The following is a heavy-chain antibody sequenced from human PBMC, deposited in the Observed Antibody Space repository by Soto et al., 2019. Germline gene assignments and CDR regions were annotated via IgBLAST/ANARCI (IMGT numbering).Heavy chain of an antibody. Sequence: IVADGSSSGLGYYRSCIRKHPGKGLGWIGYIYYSGSTYYNPSLKSRVTISVDTSKNQFSLKLSSVTAADTAVYYCARTPTVWGQGTLVTVSS. CDR3: ARTPTV. CDR2: IYYSGST. CDR1: DGSSSGLGYY. J-gene: IGHJ4*02. V-gene: IGHV4-31*03. D-gene: IGHD4-17*01.